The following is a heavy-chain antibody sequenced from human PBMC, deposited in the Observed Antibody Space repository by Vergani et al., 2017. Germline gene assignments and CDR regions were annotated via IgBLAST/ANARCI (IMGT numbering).Heavy chain of an antibody. CDR1: GFTFSNYA. CDR3: AKWSGSSSSAYYYYYYKYV. D-gene: IGHD6-6*01. J-gene: IGHJ6*03. CDR2: ISGSDHNT. V-gene: IGHV3-23*01. Sequence: EVQLLESGGGLVQPGGSLRLSCAASGFTFSNYAMSWVRQAPGKGLEWVSDISGSDHNTNYADSVKGRFTISRDNSKNTLYLQMNSLRAEDTAVYYCAKWSGSSSSAYYYYYYKYVWGKGTTVTVSS.